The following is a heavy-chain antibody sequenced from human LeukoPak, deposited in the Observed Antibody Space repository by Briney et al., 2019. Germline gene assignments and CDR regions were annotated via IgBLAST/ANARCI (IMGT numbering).Heavy chain of an antibody. J-gene: IGHJ4*02. Sequence: GGSLRLSCAASGFNFNTYSFNWVRQAPGKGLEWLSYVSPDDKTRYYADSVKGRFTTTRDNAKNSQYLQMGSLRAEDTALYFCVRGGTGDGNYFDYWGQGTLVTVSS. V-gene: IGHV3-48*01. CDR1: GFNFNTYS. CDR3: VRGGTGDGNYFDY. D-gene: IGHD7-27*01. CDR2: VSPDDKTR.